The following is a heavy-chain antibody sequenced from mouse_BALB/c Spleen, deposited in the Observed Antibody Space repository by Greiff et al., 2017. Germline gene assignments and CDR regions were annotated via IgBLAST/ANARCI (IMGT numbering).Heavy chain of an antibody. J-gene: IGHJ1*01. Sequence: VKLVESGAELVRPGSSVKISCKASGYAFSSYWMNWVKQRPGQGLEWIGQIYPGDGDTNYNGKFKGKATLTADKSSSTAYMQLSSLTSEDSAVYFCARRGGNYESGYFDVWGAGTTVTVSS. CDR1: GYAFSSYW. CDR2: IYPGDGDT. V-gene: IGHV1-80*01. D-gene: IGHD2-1*01. CDR3: ARRGGNYESGYFDV.